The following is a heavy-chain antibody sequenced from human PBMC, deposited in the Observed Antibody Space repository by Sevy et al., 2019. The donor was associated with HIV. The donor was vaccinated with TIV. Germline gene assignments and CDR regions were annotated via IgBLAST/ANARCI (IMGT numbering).Heavy chain of an antibody. Sequence: SETLSLTCTVSGASISSHYWSWIRQSPGKGLEWIAGTYNTGSSNDNASLKSRVTISVDTSKNQFSLNLRAVTAADTAVYFCARGAGYSGGYAPFDSWGQGTLVTVSS. D-gene: IGHD2-15*01. CDR3: ARGAGYSGGYAPFDS. CDR1: GASISSHY. CDR2: TYNTGSS. J-gene: IGHJ4*02. V-gene: IGHV4-59*11.